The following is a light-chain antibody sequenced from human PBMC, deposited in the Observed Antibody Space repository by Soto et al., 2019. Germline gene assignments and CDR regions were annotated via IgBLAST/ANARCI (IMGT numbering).Light chain of an antibody. V-gene: IGKV1-5*03. CDR2: RAS. CDR1: QSVGNS. CDR3: QQYQTYPWT. Sequence: DIQMTQSPSTQSASVGDRVTITCRASQSVGNSLVWHQQKPGEAPKLLIYRASDLEGGVPSRFRGSGSGTEFTLTISSLQPDDFATYYCQQYQTYPWTFDQGTKVEIK. J-gene: IGKJ1*01.